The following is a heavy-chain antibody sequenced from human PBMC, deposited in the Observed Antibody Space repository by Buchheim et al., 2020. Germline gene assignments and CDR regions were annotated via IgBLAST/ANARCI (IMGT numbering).Heavy chain of an antibody. CDR1: GFTFSSYS. J-gene: IGHJ6*02. V-gene: IGHV3-48*01. CDR2: ISSSSSTI. D-gene: IGHD2-2*01. CDR3: ARDHNIVVVPAANNYYYYGMDV. Sequence: EVQLVESGGGLVQPGGSLRLSCAASGFTFSSYSMNWVRQAPGKGLEWVSYISSSSSTIYYADSVKGRLTISRDNAKHSLYLQMNSLRAEDTAVYYCARDHNIVVVPAANNYYYYGMDVWGQGTT.